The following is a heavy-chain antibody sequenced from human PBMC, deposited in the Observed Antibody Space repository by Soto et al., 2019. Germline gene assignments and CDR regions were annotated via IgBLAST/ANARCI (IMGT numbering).Heavy chain of an antibody. CDR3: ARDKAVAGTTDYYYMDV. D-gene: IGHD1-7*01. CDR1: GGSISSYY. Sequence: SETLSLTCTVSGGSISSYYWSWIRQPPGKGLEWIGYIYYSGSTNYNPSLKSRVTISVDTSKNQFSLKLSSVTAADTAVYYCARDKAVAGTTDYYYMDVRAKRTTVTVSS. J-gene: IGHJ6*03. V-gene: IGHV4-59*01. CDR2: IYYSGST.